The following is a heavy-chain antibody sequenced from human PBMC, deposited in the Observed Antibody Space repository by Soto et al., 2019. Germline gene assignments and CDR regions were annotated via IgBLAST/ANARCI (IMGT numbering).Heavy chain of an antibody. CDR2: ISGSGGST. CDR3: AKFRKDYGDYGNPDY. CDR1: GFTFSSYA. D-gene: IGHD4-17*01. J-gene: IGHJ4*02. Sequence: EVQLLESGGGLVQPGGSLRLSCAASGFTFSSYAMSWVRQAPGKGLEWVSAISGSGGSTYYVESVKGRFTISRDNSKNTLYLQMNSLRAEDTAVYYCAKFRKDYGDYGNPDYWGQGTLVTGSS. V-gene: IGHV3-23*01.